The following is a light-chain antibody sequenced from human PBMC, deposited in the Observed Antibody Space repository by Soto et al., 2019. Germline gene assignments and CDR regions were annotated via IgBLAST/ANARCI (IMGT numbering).Light chain of an antibody. CDR1: QSVSSN. V-gene: IGKV3-15*01. CDR3: QQYHNWPLIT. J-gene: IGKJ5*01. Sequence: EIVMTQSPATLSVSPGERATLSCRASQSVSSNLAWYQQKPGQAPRLLIYGASTRATGIPARFSGSGSGTEFPLTIRSLQSQDFAVYYCQQYHNWPLITFGQGTRREI. CDR2: GAS.